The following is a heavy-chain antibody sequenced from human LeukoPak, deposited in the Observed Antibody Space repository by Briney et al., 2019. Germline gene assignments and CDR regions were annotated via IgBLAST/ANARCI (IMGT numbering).Heavy chain of an antibody. J-gene: IGHJ4*02. CDR3: ARTRGSYNSGAFDY. CDR2: ISGSGGST. CDR1: GFTFTNYA. V-gene: IGHV3-23*01. Sequence: GGSLRLSCAVSGFTFTNYAMAWVRQAPGKGLEWVSTISGSGGSTYCAGSVKGRFTISRDNSKNTLYLQMNSLRAEDTAVYYCARTRGSYNSGAFDYWGQGTLVTVSS. D-gene: IGHD6-19*01.